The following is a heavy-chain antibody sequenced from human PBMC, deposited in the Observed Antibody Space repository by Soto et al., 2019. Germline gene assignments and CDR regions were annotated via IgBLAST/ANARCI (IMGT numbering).Heavy chain of an antibody. CDR2: ISSSGSTI. CDR3: ARPRVGATQYYFDY. J-gene: IGHJ4*02. CDR1: GFTFSSYE. D-gene: IGHD1-26*01. V-gene: IGHV3-48*03. Sequence: GGSLRLSCAASGFTFSSYEMNWVRQAPGKGLEWVSYISSSGSTIYYADSVKGRFTISRDNAKNSLYLQMNSLRAEDTAVYYCARPRVGATQYYFDYWGQGTLVTV.